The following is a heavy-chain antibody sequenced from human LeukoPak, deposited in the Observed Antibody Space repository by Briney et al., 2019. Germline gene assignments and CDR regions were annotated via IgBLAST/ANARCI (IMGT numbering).Heavy chain of an antibody. CDR1: GFTFSSYG. D-gene: IGHD6-19*01. CDR3: AKEPYSSGWYLGLDY. Sequence: GGSLRLSCAASGFTFSSYGMHWVRQAPGKGLEWVAVISYDGSNKYYADSVKGRFTISRDNSKNTLYLQMNSLRAEDTAVYYCAKEPYSSGWYLGLDYWGQGTLVTVSS. J-gene: IGHJ4*02. V-gene: IGHV3-30*18. CDR2: ISYDGSNK.